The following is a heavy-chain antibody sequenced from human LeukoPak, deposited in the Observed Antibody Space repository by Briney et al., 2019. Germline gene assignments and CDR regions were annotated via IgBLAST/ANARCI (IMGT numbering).Heavy chain of an antibody. CDR1: GFPFRSYG. Sequence: GGSLRLSCAASGFPFRSYGMHWVRPAPGKGLEGVAFIRYDGSNKYYADSVKGRFTISRDNSKNTLYLQMNSLRAEDTAVYYCAKDTVKYCSSTSCYLDYWGQGTLVTVSS. CDR2: IRYDGSNK. J-gene: IGHJ4*02. CDR3: AKDTVKYCSSTSCYLDY. D-gene: IGHD2-2*01. V-gene: IGHV3-30*02.